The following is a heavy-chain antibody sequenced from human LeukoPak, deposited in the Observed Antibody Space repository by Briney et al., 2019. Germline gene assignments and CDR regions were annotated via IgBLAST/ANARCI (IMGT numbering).Heavy chain of an antibody. CDR3: ARAPANKYDSRLPEDY. CDR1: GYTFTGYY. D-gene: IGHD3-22*01. V-gene: IGHV1-46*01. J-gene: IGHJ4*02. Sequence: ASVKVSCKASGYTFTGYYIHWVRQAPGQGLERMGIINPSDGTTSYAQKFQGRVTMTRDTSTSTVYMELRSLRSEDTAVYYCARAPANKYDSRLPEDYWGQGTLVTVSS. CDR2: INPSDGTT.